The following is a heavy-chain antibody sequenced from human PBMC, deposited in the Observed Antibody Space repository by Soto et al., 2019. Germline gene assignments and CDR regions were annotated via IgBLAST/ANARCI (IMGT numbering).Heavy chain of an antibody. Sequence: SETLSLTCTVSGGSISRGGYYWSWIRQNPGKGLEWIGYTYNSVSTYYAVSVKGRFTISRDRSKNTVYLQMDGLRTEDTAVYHCAKLGPYGSESYSFRYNWIDPWGQGTLVTVSS. V-gene: IGHV4-31*03. CDR2: TYNSVST. CDR1: GGSISRGGYY. D-gene: IGHD3-10*01. CDR3: AKLGPYGSESYSFRYNWIDP. J-gene: IGHJ5*02.